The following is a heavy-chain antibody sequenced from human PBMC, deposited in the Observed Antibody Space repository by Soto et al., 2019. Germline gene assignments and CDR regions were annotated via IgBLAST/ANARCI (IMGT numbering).Heavy chain of an antibody. V-gene: IGHV4-39*01. CDR1: GGSISSSSYY. CDR3: AKVRVGYSHYYYYMDV. Sequence: SETLSLTCTVSGGSISSSSYYWGWIRQPPGKGLEWIGSIYYSGSTYYNPSLKSRVTISVDTSKNQFSLKLSSVTAADTAVYYCAKVRVGYSHYYYYMDVWGKGTTVTVSS. D-gene: IGHD4-4*01. CDR2: IYYSGST. J-gene: IGHJ6*03.